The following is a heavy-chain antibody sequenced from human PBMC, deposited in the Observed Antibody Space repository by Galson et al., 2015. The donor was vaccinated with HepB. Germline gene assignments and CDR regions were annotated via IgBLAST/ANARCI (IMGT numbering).Heavy chain of an antibody. V-gene: IGHV1-24*01. CDR2: FDPEDGET. Sequence: SVKVSCKVSGYTLTELSMHWVRQAPGKGLEWMGGFDPEDGETIYAQKFQGRVTMTEDTSTDTAYMELSSLRSEDTAVYYCATRTFGGVIVVFDYWGQGTLVTVSS. CDR3: ATRTFGGVIVVFDY. CDR1: GYTLTELS. D-gene: IGHD3-16*02. J-gene: IGHJ4*02.